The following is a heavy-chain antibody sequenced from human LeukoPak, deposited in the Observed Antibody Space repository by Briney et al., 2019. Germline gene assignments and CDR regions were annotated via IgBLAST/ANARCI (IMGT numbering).Heavy chain of an antibody. CDR3: ASYYYDSSGYYSIDY. V-gene: IGHV1-69*05. J-gene: IGHJ4*02. D-gene: IGHD3-22*01. CDR1: GGTFSSYA. Sequence: ASVKVSCKASGGTFSSYAISWVRQAPGQGLEWMGGIIPIFGTANYAQKFQGRVTITTDESTSTAYMELSSLRSEDMAVYYCASYYYDSSGYYSIDYWGQGTLVTISS. CDR2: IIPIFGTA.